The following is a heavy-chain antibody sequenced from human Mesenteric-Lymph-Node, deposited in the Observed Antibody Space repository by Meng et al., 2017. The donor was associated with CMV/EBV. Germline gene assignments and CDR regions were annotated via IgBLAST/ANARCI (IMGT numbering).Heavy chain of an antibody. Sequence: GGSLRPSCAASGFTFSSYSMNWVRQAPGKGLEWVSYISSSSSTIYYADSVKGRFTISRDNAKNSLYLQMNSLRAEDTAVYYCARERSGADYWGQGTLVTVSS. CDR2: ISSSSSTI. CDR1: GFTFSSYS. J-gene: IGHJ4*02. V-gene: IGHV3-48*04. D-gene: IGHD3-3*01. CDR3: ARERSGADY.